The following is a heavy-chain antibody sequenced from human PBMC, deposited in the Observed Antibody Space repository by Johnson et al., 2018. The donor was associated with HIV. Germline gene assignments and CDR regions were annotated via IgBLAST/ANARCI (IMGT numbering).Heavy chain of an antibody. Sequence: QVQLVESGGGVVRPGGSLRLSCTASGFTFSTYALHWVRQAPGKGLEWVAFISYDGSNKYYEDSVKGRFTISRDNSKNTLYLQMNRLRAEDTAVYYCAREWLYGFDIWGQGTMVTVSS. CDR1: GFTFSTYA. V-gene: IGHV3-30*14. J-gene: IGHJ3*02. CDR3: AREWLYGFDI. CDR2: ISYDGSNK. D-gene: IGHD5-24*01.